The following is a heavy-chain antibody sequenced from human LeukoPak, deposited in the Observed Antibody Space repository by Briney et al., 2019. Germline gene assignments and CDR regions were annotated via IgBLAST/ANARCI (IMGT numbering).Heavy chain of an antibody. D-gene: IGHD6-19*01. V-gene: IGHV3-23*01. CDR1: GFTFSSYW. Sequence: GGSLRLSCAASGFTFSSYWMHWVRQAPGKGLEWVSTISATAGSTYYADSVKGRFTISRDNSKNTIYLQMNGLRAEDTAVYYCAKGPPIGGWYGDNFDIWGQGTTVTVSS. CDR3: AKGPPIGGWYGDNFDI. J-gene: IGHJ3*02. CDR2: ISATAGST.